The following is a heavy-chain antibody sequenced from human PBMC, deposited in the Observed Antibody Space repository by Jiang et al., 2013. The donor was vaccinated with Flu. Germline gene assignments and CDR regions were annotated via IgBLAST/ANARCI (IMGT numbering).Heavy chain of an antibody. CDR2: ISSSSSTI. J-gene: IGHJ4*02. CDR1: GFTFSSYS. Sequence: VQLVESGGGLVQPGGSLRLSCAASGFTFSSYSMNWVRQAPGKGLEWVSYISSSSSTIYYADSVKGRFTISRDNAKNSLYLQMNSLRDEDTAVYYCARDFWSGYCGYIDYWGQGTLVTVSS. D-gene: IGHD3-3*01. CDR3: ARDFWSGYCGYIDY. V-gene: IGHV3-48*02.